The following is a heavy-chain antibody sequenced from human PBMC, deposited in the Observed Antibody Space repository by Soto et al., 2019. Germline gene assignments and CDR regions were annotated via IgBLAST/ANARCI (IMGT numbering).Heavy chain of an antibody. CDR2: ISGSGGST. CDR3: ARERRGPDAGTWYLDL. J-gene: IGHJ2*01. V-gene: IGHV3-23*01. D-gene: IGHD1-1*01. CDR1: GFTFSSYA. Sequence: PVGSLRLSCAASGFTFSSYAMSWVRQAPGKGLEWVSAISGSGGSTDYADSVKGRFTISRDNSKNTLYLQMNSPRAEDTALYYCARERRGPDAGTWYLDLWGRGTLVTVSS.